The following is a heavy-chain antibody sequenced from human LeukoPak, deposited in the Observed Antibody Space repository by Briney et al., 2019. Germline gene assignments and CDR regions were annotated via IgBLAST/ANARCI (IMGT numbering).Heavy chain of an antibody. Sequence: EASVKVSCKASGYTFTSYAMHWVRQAPGQRLEWMGWINAGNGNTKYSQKFQGRVTITRDTSASTAYMELSGLRSEDTAVYYCARDLWFGELLPFGYWGQGTLVTVSS. D-gene: IGHD3-10*01. CDR3: ARDLWFGELLPFGY. J-gene: IGHJ4*02. CDR2: INAGNGNT. V-gene: IGHV1-3*01. CDR1: GYTFTSYA.